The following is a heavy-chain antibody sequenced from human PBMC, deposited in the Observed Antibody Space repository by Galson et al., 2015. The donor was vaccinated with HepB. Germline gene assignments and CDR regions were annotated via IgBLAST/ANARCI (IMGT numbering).Heavy chain of an antibody. Sequence: SVKVSCKASGYTFTSYAMNWVRQAPGQGLEWMGWINTNTGNPTYAQGFTGRFVFSLDTSVSTAYLQISSLKAEDTAVYYCARGPRRPMIVVVLSDYWGQGTLVTVSS. D-gene: IGHD3-22*01. CDR3: ARGPRRPMIVVVLSDY. CDR2: INTNTGNP. V-gene: IGHV7-4-1*02. CDR1: GYTFTSYA. J-gene: IGHJ4*02.